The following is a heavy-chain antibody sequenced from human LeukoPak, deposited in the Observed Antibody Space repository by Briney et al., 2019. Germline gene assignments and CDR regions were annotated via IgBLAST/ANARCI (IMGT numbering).Heavy chain of an antibody. CDR3: ARVKYSGSYPHDY. J-gene: IGHJ4*02. V-gene: IGHV3-21*01. D-gene: IGHD1-26*01. CDR2: ISSSSSYI. CDR1: GFTSSSYS. Sequence: PGGSLRLSCAASGFTSSSYSMNWVRQAPGKGLEWVSSISSSSSYIYYADSVKGRFTISRDNAKNTLYLQMNSLRAEDTAVYYCARVKYSGSYPHDYWGQGTLVTVSS.